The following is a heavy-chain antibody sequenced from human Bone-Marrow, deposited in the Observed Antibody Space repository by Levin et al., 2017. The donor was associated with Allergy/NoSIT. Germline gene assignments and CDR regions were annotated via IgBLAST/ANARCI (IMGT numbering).Heavy chain of an antibody. V-gene: IGHV3-30*04. D-gene: IGHD5-18*01. CDR2: ISIDGSSI. CDR1: GFSFTHYA. J-gene: IGHJ6*02. Sequence: GGSLRLSCATSGFSFTHYAMHWVRQAPGRGLEWVAVISIDGSSIYYADSVKGRFTVSRDNSTKTLYLQMNSLRNEDTAVYYCARVLYSYGYYYYYGMDVWGQGTTVTVS. CDR3: ARVLYSYGYYYYYGMDV.